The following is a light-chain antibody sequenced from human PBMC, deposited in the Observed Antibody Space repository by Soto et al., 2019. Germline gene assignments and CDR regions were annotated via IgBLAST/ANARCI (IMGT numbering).Light chain of an antibody. CDR2: VNTDGSH. CDR3: QTWGTGIQV. Sequence: QLVLTQSPSASASLGASVKLTCTLSCGHSNYAIAWHQQQPEKGPRYLMRVNTDGSHTKGDGIPDRFSGSSSGAERYLTISSLQSEDEADYYCQTWGTGIQVFGGGTKLTVL. J-gene: IGLJ3*02. V-gene: IGLV4-69*01. CDR1: CGHSNYA.